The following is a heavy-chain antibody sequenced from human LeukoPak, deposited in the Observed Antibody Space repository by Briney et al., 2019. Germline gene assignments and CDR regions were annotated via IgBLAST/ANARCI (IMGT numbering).Heavy chain of an antibody. J-gene: IGHJ4*02. CDR1: GFTFSNYA. D-gene: IGHD5-12*01. Sequence: GGSLRLSCAASGFTFSNYALHWVRQAPGKGLEYVSAISNNGIRTYYANSVKGRFTISRDNSKNTLYLQMNSLRAEDTAVYYCAKDRGVATTLDYWGQGTLVTVSS. CDR2: ISNNGIRT. V-gene: IGHV3-64*01. CDR3: AKDRGVATTLDY.